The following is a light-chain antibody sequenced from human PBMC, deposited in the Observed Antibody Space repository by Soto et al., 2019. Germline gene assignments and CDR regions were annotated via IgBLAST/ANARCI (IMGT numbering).Light chain of an antibody. J-gene: IGKJ4*01. CDR3: QQYNYWPLS. V-gene: IGKV1-8*01. Sequence: AIRMTQSPSSLSASTGDRVTITCRASQGISSYLAWYQQKPGKAPKLLIYAASTLQSGVPSRFSGSGSGKDFTLTISCLQSDDFEVYYCQQYNYWPLSFGGGPKFDSK. CDR2: AAS. CDR1: QGISSY.